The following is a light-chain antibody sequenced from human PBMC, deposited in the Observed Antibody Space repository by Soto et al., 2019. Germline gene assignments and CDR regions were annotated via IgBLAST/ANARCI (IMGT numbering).Light chain of an antibody. CDR2: GAS. V-gene: IGKV3-20*01. CDR1: QSLNSNY. J-gene: IGKJ4*01. Sequence: EIVLTQSPGTLSLSPGERAALSCRASQSLNSNYLAWYQQKPGQAPRLLIYGASNRATGIPDRFSGSGSGTDFTLTITRLEPEDFAVYYCQQYQSLTFGGGTKVDIK. CDR3: QQYQSLT.